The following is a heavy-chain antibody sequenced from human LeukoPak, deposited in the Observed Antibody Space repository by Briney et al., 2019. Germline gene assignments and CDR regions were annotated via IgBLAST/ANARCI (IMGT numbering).Heavy chain of an antibody. V-gene: IGHV1-8*01. J-gene: IGHJ4*02. CDR1: GYTFTSYD. CDR2: MNPNSGNR. D-gene: IGHD6-19*01. Sequence: VASVKVSCKASGYTFTSYDINWARQATGQGLEWMGCMNPNSGNRGYAQKFQGRVTMTRNTSISTAYMELSSLRSEDTAVYYCARGYSSGPDYFDFWGQGTLVTVSS. CDR3: ARGYSSGPDYFDF.